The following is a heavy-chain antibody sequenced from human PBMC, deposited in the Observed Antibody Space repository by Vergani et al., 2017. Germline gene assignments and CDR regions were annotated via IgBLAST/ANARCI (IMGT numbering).Heavy chain of an antibody. CDR3: AGDYYYYYMDV. CDR1: GFSFSGFW. CDR2: ISYDGSNK. J-gene: IGHJ6*03. V-gene: IGHV3-30-3*01. Sequence: VQLVESGGGLVQPGGSLRLSCAASGFSFSGFWMHWVRQAPGKGLVWVAVISYDGSNKYYADSVKGRFTISRDNSKNTLYLQMNSLRAEDTAVYYCAGDYYYYYMDVWGKGTTVTVSS.